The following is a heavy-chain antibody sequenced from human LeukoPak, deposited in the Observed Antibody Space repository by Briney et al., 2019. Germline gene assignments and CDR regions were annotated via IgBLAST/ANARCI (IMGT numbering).Heavy chain of an antibody. CDR1: GYSISSGYY. J-gene: IGHJ4*02. Sequence: SETLSPTCTVSGYSISSGYYWGWIRQPPGKGLEWIGSIYHSGSTYYNPSLKSRVTISVDTSKNQFSLKLSSVTAADTAVYYCARGGDSSSWTFDSWGQGTLVTVSS. CDR3: ARGGDSSSWTFDS. D-gene: IGHD6-13*01. CDR2: IYHSGST. V-gene: IGHV4-38-2*02.